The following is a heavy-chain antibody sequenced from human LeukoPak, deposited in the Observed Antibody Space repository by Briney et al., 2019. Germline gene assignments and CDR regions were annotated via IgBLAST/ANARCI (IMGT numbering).Heavy chain of an antibody. CDR2: MNEDGSGT. CDR1: GFSIRSSW. D-gene: IGHD7-27*01. V-gene: IGHV3-7*01. J-gene: IGHJ4*02. Sequence: GGSLRLSCAVSGFSIRSSWMSWVRQTSGKGLEWVADMNEDGSGTYYVDSVKGRFTVSRDNAKNSLYLQMSSLRAEDTAVYYCARDPAWGAIDYWGQGTLVTVSS. CDR3: ARDPAWGAIDY.